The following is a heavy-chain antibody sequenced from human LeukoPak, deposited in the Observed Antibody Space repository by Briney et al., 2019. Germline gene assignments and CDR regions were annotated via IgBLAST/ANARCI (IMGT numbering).Heavy chain of an antibody. CDR3: TRLLPTSNHFFEY. V-gene: IGHV3-53*01. D-gene: IGHD2-8*01. J-gene: IGHJ4*02. CDR1: GFTVSYDY. Sequence: GGSLRLSCAASGFTVSYDYMSWVRHAPGKGLEWVSVIYAGGSAYYADSVRGRFTISRDNSENTLYLQMNSLRAEDTAVYYCTRLLPTSNHFFEYWGQGTQVTVSS. CDR2: IYAGGSA.